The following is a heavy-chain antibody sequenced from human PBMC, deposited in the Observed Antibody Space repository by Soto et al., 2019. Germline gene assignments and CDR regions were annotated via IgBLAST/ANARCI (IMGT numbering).Heavy chain of an antibody. CDR2: INAGNGDT. CDR3: ARAISGYVT. D-gene: IGHD5-12*01. V-gene: IGHV1-3*01. J-gene: IGHJ4*02. Sequence: VQLVQSGAEVKKPGASVRISCTASGISYNTYAIHWVRQAPGQGLEWMGWINAGNGDTRYSQRFQGRVTLTTDTSATTTYMDLSSLRSEDTSIYYCARAISGYVTWGQGTLVTVSS. CDR1: GISYNTYA.